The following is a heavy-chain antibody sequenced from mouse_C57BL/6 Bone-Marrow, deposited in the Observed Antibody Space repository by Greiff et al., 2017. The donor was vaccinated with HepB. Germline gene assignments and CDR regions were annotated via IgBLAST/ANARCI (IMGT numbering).Heavy chain of an antibody. J-gene: IGHJ3*01. D-gene: IGHD1-1*02. CDR2: IYPRSGNT. CDR3: ARRVGGWFAY. Sequence: VQLQQSGAELARPGASVKLSCKASGYTFTSYGISWVKQRTGQGLEWIGEIYPRSGNTYYNVKFKGKATLTADKSSSTAYMELRSLTSEDSAVYFCARRVGGWFAYWGQGTLVTVSA. V-gene: IGHV1-81*01. CDR1: GYTFTSYG.